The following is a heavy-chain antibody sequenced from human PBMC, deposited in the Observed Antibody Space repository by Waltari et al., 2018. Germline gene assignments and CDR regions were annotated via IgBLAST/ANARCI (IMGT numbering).Heavy chain of an antibody. CDR1: GYTFISYD. V-gene: IGHV1-8*01. J-gene: IGHJ3*01. CDR2: LNPNTGNA. D-gene: IGHD1-1*01. CDR3: ARGDNWNDRLDF. Sequence: QVQLVQSGAEVKKPGASVRVSCKASGYTFISYDINWVRQAPGQGLEWMGWLNPNTGNARLAQNVQDRVNMTRSTSETTAYMEISDLTSHDTAVYYCARGDNWNDRLDFWGQGTKVTVSS.